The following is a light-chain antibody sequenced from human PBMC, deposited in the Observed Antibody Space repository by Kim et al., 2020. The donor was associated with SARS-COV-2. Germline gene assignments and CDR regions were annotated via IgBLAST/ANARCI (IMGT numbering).Light chain of an antibody. V-gene: IGKV1-33*01. CDR3: QQYDNLPLT. Sequence: ASVGDRVTITCQASQDISNHLNWFQQKPGKAPKFLIFDASSLDTGVPSRFTGSGSGTDFTLTISSLQPEDIAIYYCQQYDNLPLTFGGGTKVDIK. CDR1: QDISNH. CDR2: DAS. J-gene: IGKJ4*01.